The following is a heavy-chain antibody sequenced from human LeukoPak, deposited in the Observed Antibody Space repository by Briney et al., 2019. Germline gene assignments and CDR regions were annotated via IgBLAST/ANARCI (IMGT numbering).Heavy chain of an antibody. D-gene: IGHD3-3*02. V-gene: IGHV1-69*13. Sequence: SVSVSCKASGGTFSSYLISWVRQAPGQGLEWMGGIVPMFGGANYAQKFQGRVAITADESTRIAYMELSSLRSEDTAVYYCARVRGSALLSFLDDYWGQGTLVTVSS. CDR2: IVPMFGGA. CDR3: ARVRGSALLSFLDDY. J-gene: IGHJ4*02. CDR1: GGTFSSYL.